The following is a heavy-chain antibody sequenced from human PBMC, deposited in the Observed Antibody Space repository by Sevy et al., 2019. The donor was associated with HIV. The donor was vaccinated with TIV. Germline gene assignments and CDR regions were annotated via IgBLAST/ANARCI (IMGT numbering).Heavy chain of an antibody. J-gene: IGHJ4*02. CDR2: ISFGGADT. CDR3: AKDRVSGSYYTGDFDS. Sequence: GGSLRLSCAASGFTFATYAMTWVRQAPGKGLEWVSVISFGGADTYYADPVKGRFTISRDNSKNTLYLQMNSLRAEDTAVFYCAKDRVSGSYYTGDFDSWGQGTLVTVSS. CDR1: GFTFATYA. V-gene: IGHV3-23*01. D-gene: IGHD3-10*01.